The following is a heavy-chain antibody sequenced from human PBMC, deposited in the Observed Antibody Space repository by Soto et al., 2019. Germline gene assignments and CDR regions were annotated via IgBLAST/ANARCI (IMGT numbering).Heavy chain of an antibody. CDR2: IDPSDSYT. V-gene: IGHV5-10-1*01. CDR3: ASQSRIAAAGTVYYYGMDV. D-gene: IGHD6-13*01. CDR1: GYSFTSYW. J-gene: IGHJ6*02. Sequence: PGESLKISCKGSGYSFTSYWISWVRQMPGKGLEWMGRIDPSDSYTNYSPSFQGHVTISADKSISTAYLQWSSLKASDTAMYYCASQSRIAAAGTVYYYGMDVWGQGTTVT.